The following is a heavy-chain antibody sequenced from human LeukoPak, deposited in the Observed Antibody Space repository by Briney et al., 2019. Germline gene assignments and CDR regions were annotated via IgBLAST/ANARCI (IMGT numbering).Heavy chain of an antibody. CDR2: IYPGDSDT. Sequence: GESLKISCQVSGYSFTNYWIGWVRQMPGKGLEWMGIIYPGDSDTRYSPSFQGQVTISADKSISTAYLQWCSLKASDTAMYYCARRIAATGRGYFDYWGQGTLVTVSS. V-gene: IGHV5-51*01. CDR3: ARRIAATGRGYFDY. D-gene: IGHD6-13*01. J-gene: IGHJ4*02. CDR1: GYSFTNYW.